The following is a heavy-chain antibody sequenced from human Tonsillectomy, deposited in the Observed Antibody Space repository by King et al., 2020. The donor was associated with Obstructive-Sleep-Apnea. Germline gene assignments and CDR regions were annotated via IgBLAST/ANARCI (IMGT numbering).Heavy chain of an antibody. CDR3: ARLTPGLSVAGFPDS. Sequence: VQLVQSGAEVKKPGESLKISCQGSGYTFTSYWIGWVRQMPGKGLEWMGIIYPGDSDTRYGPSFQGQVTISADKSISTAHLQWSSLKDSDTAMYYCARLTPGLSVAGFPDSWGQGTLVTVST. J-gene: IGHJ4*02. CDR2: IYPGDSDT. CDR1: GYTFTSYW. D-gene: IGHD6-19*01. V-gene: IGHV5-51*01.